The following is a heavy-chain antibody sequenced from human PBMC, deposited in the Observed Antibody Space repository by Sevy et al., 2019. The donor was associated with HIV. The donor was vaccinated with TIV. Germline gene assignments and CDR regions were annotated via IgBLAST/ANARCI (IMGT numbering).Heavy chain of an antibody. V-gene: IGHV1-18*01. Sequence: ASVKVSCKASGYTFTSYGISWVRQAPGQGLEWMGLISAYNGNTNYAQKLQGRVTMTTDTSTSTAYMELRSLRSDDTAVYYCARDIVVLENYYYYYMDVWGKGTTVTVSS. CDR2: ISAYNGNT. CDR1: GYTFTSYG. D-gene: IGHD2-15*01. CDR3: ARDIVVLENYYYYYMDV. J-gene: IGHJ6*03.